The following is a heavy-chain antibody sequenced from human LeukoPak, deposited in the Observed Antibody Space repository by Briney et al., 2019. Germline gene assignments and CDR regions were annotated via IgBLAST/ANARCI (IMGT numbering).Heavy chain of an antibody. CDR2: VDPEDGET. CDR3: ANPLAGYGDYSDAFDI. CDR1: GYTFTDYY. V-gene: IGHV1-69-2*01. Sequence: RASVKISCKASGYTFTDYYMHWVQQAPGKGLEWMGRVDPEDGETIYAEKFQGRVTITADTSTDTAYMELSSLRSGDTAVYYCANPLAGYGDYSDAFDIWGQGTMVTVSS. D-gene: IGHD4-17*01. J-gene: IGHJ3*02.